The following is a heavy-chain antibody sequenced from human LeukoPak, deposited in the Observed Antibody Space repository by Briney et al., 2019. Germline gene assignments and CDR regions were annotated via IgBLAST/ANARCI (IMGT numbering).Heavy chain of an antibody. D-gene: IGHD3-16*02. CDR2: FDPEDGET. CDR3: ATVRYDDVWGSYPRDY. V-gene: IGHV1-24*01. CDR1: GYTLTELS. J-gene: IGHJ4*02. Sequence: ASVKVSCKVSGYTLTELSMHWVRQAPGKGLEWMGGFDPEDGETIYAQKFQGRVTMTEDTSTDTAYMELSSLRSEDTAVYYCATVRYDDVWGSYPRDYWGQGTLVTVSS.